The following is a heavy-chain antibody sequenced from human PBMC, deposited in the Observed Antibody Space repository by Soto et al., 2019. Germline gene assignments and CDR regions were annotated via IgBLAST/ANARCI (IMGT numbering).Heavy chain of an antibody. V-gene: IGHV3-23*01. CDR2: ISGSGGST. J-gene: IGHJ4*02. CDR3: ARDFYGGYTYGPGDY. CDR1: GFTFSSYA. Sequence: RLSCAASGFTFSSYAMSLVRQAPGKGLEWVSAISGSGGSTYYADSVKGRFTISRDNAKRSLYLQMNSLRAEDTAVYYCARDFYGGYTYGPGDYWGQGALVTVSS. D-gene: IGHD5-18*01.